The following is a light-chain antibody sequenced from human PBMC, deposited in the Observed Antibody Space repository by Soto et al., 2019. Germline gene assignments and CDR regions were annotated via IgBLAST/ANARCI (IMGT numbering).Light chain of an antibody. CDR2: ENN. J-gene: IGLJ1*01. CDR1: SSNIGNNY. Sequence: QSALTQPPSVSAAPGQKVTISCSGSSSNIGNNYVSWYQQLPGTAPKLLIYENNKRPSGIPDRFSGSKSGTSATLGITGLQTGDEADYYCGTWDSSLSAPVFGAGTKVTVL. V-gene: IGLV1-51*02. CDR3: GTWDSSLSAPV.